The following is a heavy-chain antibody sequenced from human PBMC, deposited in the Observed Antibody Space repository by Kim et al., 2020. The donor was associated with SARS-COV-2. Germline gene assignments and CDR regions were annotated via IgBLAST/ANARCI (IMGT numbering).Heavy chain of an antibody. CDR3: ARGKYYDFWSGYYTEAYYFDY. J-gene: IGHJ4*02. CDR2: TYYRSKWYN. V-gene: IGHV6-1*01. Sequence: SQTLSLTCAISGDSVSSNSAAWNWIRQSPSRGLEWLGRTYYRSKWYNDYAVSVKSRITINPDTSKNQFSLQLNSVTPEDTAVYYCARGKYYDFWSGYYTEAYYFDYWGQGTLVTVSS. CDR1: GDSVSSNSAA. D-gene: IGHD3-3*01.